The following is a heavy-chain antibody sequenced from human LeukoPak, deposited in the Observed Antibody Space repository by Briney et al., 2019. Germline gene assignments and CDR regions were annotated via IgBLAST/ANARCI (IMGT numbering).Heavy chain of an antibody. J-gene: IGHJ4*02. CDR1: GFIVSSNY. CDR2: IDSDGST. CDR3: AADYVVVTPY. D-gene: IGHD2-21*02. V-gene: IGHV3-66*01. Sequence: GGSLRLSCAASGFIVSSNYMSWVRQAPGKGLEWVSVIDSDGSTNYADSVKGRFTISRDNSKNTLYLQMNSLRAEDTAVYYCAADYVVVTPYWGQGTLVTVSS.